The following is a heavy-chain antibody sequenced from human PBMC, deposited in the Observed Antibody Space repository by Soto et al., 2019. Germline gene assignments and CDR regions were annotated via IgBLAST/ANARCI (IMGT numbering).Heavy chain of an antibody. CDR3: ARGRYSGSRPGGYFQH. V-gene: IGHV4-34*01. CDR1: GGSFSGYY. CDR2: INHSGST. Sequence: QVQLQQWGAGLLKPSETLSLTCAVYGGSFSGYYWSWIRQPPGKGLEWIGEINHSGSTNYNPSLTSRVTISXVTXKXRFSLKLSSVTAADTAVYYCARGRYSGSRPGGYFQHWGQGTLVTVSS. D-gene: IGHD1-26*01. J-gene: IGHJ1*01.